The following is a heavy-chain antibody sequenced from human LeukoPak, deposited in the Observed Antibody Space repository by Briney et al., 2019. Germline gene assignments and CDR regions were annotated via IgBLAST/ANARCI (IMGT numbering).Heavy chain of an antibody. V-gene: IGHV1-46*01. CDR2: INPSGGST. J-gene: IGHJ5*02. D-gene: IGHD2-2*01. CDR1: GYTFTSYY. Sequence: ASVKVSCKASGYTFTSYYMHWVRQAPGHGLEWMGIINPSGGSTSYAQKFQGRVTMTRDTSTSTVYMELSSLRSEDTAVYYCARSGPRAITIVVVPAAVPRYNWFDPWGQGTLVTVSS. CDR3: ARSGPRAITIVVVPAAVPRYNWFDP.